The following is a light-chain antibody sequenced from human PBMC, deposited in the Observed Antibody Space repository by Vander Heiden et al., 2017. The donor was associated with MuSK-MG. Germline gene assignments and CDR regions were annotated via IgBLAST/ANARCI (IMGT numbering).Light chain of an antibody. V-gene: IGKV1-5*03. CDR3: QQGNSMRT. J-gene: IGKJ1*01. Sequence: DIQMTQFPSTLSASVGDRVTITCQASQSSSTWLAWYQQKPGKAPKLLIYKASSLESVVPSRFSGSGSGTELTLTISSVHPDDVATYYCQQGNSMRTFGQGTKVEIK. CDR2: KAS. CDR1: QSSSTW.